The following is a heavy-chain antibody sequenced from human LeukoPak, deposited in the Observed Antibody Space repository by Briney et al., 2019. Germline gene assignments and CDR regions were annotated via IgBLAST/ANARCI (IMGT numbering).Heavy chain of an antibody. Sequence: GGSLRLSCAASGFTFSSYWMSWVRQAPGKGLEWEANIKQDGSEKYYVDSVKGRFTISRDNAKNSLYLQMNSLRAEDTAVYYCARDNVVVPAATRACWFDPWGQGTLVTVSS. J-gene: IGHJ5*02. D-gene: IGHD2-2*01. V-gene: IGHV3-7*03. CDR3: ARDNVVVPAATRACWFDP. CDR1: GFTFSSYW. CDR2: IKQDGSEK.